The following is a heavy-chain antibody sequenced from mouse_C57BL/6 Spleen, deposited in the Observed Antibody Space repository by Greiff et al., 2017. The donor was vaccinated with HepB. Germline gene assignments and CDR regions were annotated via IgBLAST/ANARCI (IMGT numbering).Heavy chain of an antibody. J-gene: IGHJ4*01. D-gene: IGHD2-4*01. CDR1: GFSLSTFGMG. V-gene: IGHV8-8*01. Sequence: QVTLKESGPGILQPSQTLSLTCSFSGFSLSTFGMGVGWIRQPSGKGLEWLAHIWWDDDKYYNPALKSRLTISKDTSKNQVFLKIANVDTADTATYYCARIYDYDGRYYYAMDYWGQGTSVTVSS. CDR2: IWWDDDK. CDR3: ARIYDYDGRYYYAMDY.